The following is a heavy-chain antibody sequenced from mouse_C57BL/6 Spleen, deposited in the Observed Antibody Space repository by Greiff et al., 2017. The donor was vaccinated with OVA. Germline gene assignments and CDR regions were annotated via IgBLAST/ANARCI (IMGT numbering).Heavy chain of an antibody. J-gene: IGHJ4*01. CDR3: ADDYDNYAMDY. V-gene: IGHV1-64*01. Sequence: VQLQESGAELVKPGASVKLSCKASGYTFTSYWMHWVKQRPGQGLEWIGMIHPNSGSTNYNEKFKSKATLTVDKSSSTAYMQLSSLTSEDSAVYYCADDYDNYAMDYWGQGTSVTVSS. D-gene: IGHD2-4*01. CDR2: IHPNSGST. CDR1: GYTFTSYW.